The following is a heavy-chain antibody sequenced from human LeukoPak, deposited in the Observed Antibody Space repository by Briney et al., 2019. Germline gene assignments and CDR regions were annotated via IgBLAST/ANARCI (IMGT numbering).Heavy chain of an antibody. D-gene: IGHD3-16*01. Sequence: GESLRLSCAASGFTVNDNYMNWVRQAPGQGLEWVSIIYSGGNTYYADSVKGRFTISRDNSKNTLYLQMDSLRAEDTAVYYCARGLTCPDLWGQGTLVTVSS. V-gene: IGHV3-66*01. J-gene: IGHJ5*02. CDR3: ARGLTCPDL. CDR1: GFTVNDNY. CDR2: IYSGGNT.